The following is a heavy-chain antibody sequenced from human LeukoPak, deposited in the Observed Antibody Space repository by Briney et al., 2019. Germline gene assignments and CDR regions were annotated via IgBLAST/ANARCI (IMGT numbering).Heavy chain of an antibody. D-gene: IGHD2-2*01. CDR2: IIPIFGTA. CDR3: ARERGRGNIVVVPAAISCWFDP. J-gene: IGHJ5*02. V-gene: IGHV1-69*13. CDR1: GGTFSSYA. Sequence: SVKVSCKASGGTFSSYAISWVRQAPGQGLEWMGGIIPIFGTANYAQKFQGRVTITADESTSTAYMELSSLRSEDTAVYYCARERGRGNIVVVPAAISCWFDPWGQGTLVTVSS.